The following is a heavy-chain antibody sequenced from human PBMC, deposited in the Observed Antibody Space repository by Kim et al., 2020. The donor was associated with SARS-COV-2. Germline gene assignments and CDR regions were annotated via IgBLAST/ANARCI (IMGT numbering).Heavy chain of an antibody. CDR1: GFTFSSYD. CDR3: ARADYGGNMYYYGMDV. V-gene: IGHV3-13*04. D-gene: IGHD4-17*01. CDR2: IGTAGDT. Sequence: GGSLRLSCAASGFTFSSYDMHWVRQATGKGLEWVSAIGTAGDTYYPGSVKGRFTISRENAKNSLYLQMNSLRAGDTAVYYCARADYGGNMYYYGMDVWGQGTTVTVSS. J-gene: IGHJ6*02.